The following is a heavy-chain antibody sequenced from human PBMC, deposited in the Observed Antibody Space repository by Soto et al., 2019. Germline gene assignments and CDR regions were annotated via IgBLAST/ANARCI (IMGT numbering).Heavy chain of an antibody. CDR3: ARDCARTSCSVWKL. CDR1: GFTLSDYA. D-gene: IGHD2-2*01. CDR2: ITGSSEIT. V-gene: IGHV3-23*01. Sequence: EAQLLESGGDLVQPGGSLRLSCAASGFTLSDYAMTWVRQAPGKGLEWVSGITGSSEITYYADSVKGRFTIPRDNSKNTVSLQMNGLRAEDSAIYYCARDCARTSCSVWKLWGQGTLVTVSP. J-gene: IGHJ4*02.